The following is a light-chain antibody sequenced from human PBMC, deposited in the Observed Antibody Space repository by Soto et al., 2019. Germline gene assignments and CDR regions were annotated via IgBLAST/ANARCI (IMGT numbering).Light chain of an antibody. CDR2: DVS. V-gene: IGLV2-11*01. CDR3: CSYAGNYTLL. J-gene: IGLJ2*01. CDR1: TSDVGGYDY. Sequence: QSALTQPRSVCGSPGQSVTISCTGTTSDVGGYDYVSWYQQHPGKAPKLMIYDVSKRPSGVPDRFSGSKSGNTASLTISGLQAEDEAEYYCCSYAGNYTLLFGGGTKLTVL.